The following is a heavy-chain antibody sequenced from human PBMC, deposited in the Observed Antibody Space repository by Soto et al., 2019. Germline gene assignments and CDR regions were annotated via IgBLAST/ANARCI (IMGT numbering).Heavy chain of an antibody. CDR3: ARESVGARPDY. CDR2: ISSSSSYI. J-gene: IGHJ4*02. Sequence: EVQLVESGGGLVKPGGSLRLSCAASGFTFSSYSMNWVRQAPGKGLEWVSSISSSSSYIYYADSVKGRFTISRDNAKNSLSLQMNSLRAADTAVYYWARESVGARPDYWGQGSLVTVSS. D-gene: IGHD1-26*01. V-gene: IGHV3-21*01. CDR1: GFTFSSYS.